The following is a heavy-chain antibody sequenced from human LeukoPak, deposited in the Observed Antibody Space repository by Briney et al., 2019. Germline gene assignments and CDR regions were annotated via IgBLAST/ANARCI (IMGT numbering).Heavy chain of an antibody. D-gene: IGHD2-15*01. Sequence: GGSLRLSCVVSGFTFTNYWMQWVRQVPGKGLVWVARMNSDGTSIIHADSVRGRFTISRDNAENTLYLQMNSLRPEDTALYYCARSQSGVFDVWGQGTMVIVSS. V-gene: IGHV3-74*01. CDR2: MNSDGTSI. CDR3: ARSQSGVFDV. CDR1: GFTFTNYW. J-gene: IGHJ3*01.